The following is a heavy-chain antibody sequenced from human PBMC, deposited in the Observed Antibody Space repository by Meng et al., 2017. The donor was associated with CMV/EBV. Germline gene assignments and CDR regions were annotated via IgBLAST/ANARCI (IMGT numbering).Heavy chain of an antibody. CDR3: ARVAYYDFWSGYLPLYYYYYGMDV. CDR2: ISAYNGNT. V-gene: IGHV1-18*01. CDR1: GYTFTSYG. D-gene: IGHD3-3*01. J-gene: IGHJ6*02. Sequence: ASVKVSCKASGYTFTSYGISWVRQAPGQGLEWMGWISAYNGNTNYAQKLQGRVTMTTDTSTSTAYMELRSLRSDDTAVYYCARVAYYDFWSGYLPLYYYYYGMDVWAKGPRSPSP.